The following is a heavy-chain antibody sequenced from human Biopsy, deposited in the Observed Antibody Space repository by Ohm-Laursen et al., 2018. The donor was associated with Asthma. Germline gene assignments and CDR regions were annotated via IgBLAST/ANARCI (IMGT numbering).Heavy chain of an antibody. CDR3: ARKAGSYISRTCYSLDF. V-gene: IGHV1-69*13. CDR2: INSVFGTT. D-gene: IGHD2-15*01. CDR1: GGTFNTYV. J-gene: IGHJ4*02. Sequence: GASVKVPCKSLGGTFNTYVIGWVRQAPGQGLEWMGGINSVFGTTTYPQKFQDRVTITADDSTSTVYMELSSLRSEDTAVYYCARKAGSYISRTCYSLDFWGQGTLVTVSS.